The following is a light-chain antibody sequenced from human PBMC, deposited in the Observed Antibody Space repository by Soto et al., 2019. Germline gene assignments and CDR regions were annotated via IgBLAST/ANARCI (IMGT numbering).Light chain of an antibody. CDR1: QSVSSTY. CDR3: QQYGSSSYT. V-gene: IGKV3-20*01. J-gene: IGKJ2*01. Sequence: EIVLTQSPGTLSLSPGERATLSCRASQSVSSTYLAWYQQNPGQPPRLLIYGASSRATGIPDRFSSSGSGTDFTLTISRLEPEDFAVYFCQQYGSSSYTFGQGTKPEIK. CDR2: GAS.